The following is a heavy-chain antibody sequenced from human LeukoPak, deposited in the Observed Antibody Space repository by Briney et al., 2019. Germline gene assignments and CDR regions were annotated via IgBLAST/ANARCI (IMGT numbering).Heavy chain of an antibody. CDR2: IYDSGTT. CDR3: ARETTLTGYSSGLGFNY. Sequence: PSETLSLTCTVSGGSISSGDYHWSWIRQPPGKGLEWIGHIYDSGTTNYNPSLKSRVTMSVDSSKNQFSLKLTSVTAADTAVYYCARETTLTGYSSGLGFNYWGQGTLVTVSS. J-gene: IGHJ4*02. CDR1: GGSISSGDYH. V-gene: IGHV4-61*08. D-gene: IGHD6-19*01.